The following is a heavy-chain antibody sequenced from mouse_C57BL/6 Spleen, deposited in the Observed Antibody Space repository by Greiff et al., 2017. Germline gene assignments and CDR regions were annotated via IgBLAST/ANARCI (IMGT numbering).Heavy chain of an antibody. V-gene: IGHV1-42*01. CDR1: GYSFTGYY. CDR2: INPSTGGT. D-gene: IGHD2-2*01. J-gene: IGHJ2*01. Sequence: VQLQQSGPELVKPGASVKISCKASGYSFTGYYMNWVKQSPEKSLEWIGEINPSTGGTTYNQKFKAKATLTVDKSSSTAYMQLKSLTSEDSAVYYCARKVYGYDRGGHYFDYWGQGTTLTVSS. CDR3: ARKVYGYDRGGHYFDY.